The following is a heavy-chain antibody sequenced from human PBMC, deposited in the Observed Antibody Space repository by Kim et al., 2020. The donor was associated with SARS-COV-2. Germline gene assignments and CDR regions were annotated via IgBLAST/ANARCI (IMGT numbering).Heavy chain of an antibody. CDR2: IDPSDSYT. Sequence: GESLKISCKGSGYSFTSYWISWVRQMPGKGLEWMGRIDPSDSYTNYSPSFQGHVTISADKSISTAYLQWSSLKASDTAMYYCARLKQLAYYYYYGMDVWGQGTTVTVSS. CDR3: ARLKQLAYYYYYGMDV. CDR1: GYSFTSYW. D-gene: IGHD6-6*01. V-gene: IGHV5-10-1*01. J-gene: IGHJ6*02.